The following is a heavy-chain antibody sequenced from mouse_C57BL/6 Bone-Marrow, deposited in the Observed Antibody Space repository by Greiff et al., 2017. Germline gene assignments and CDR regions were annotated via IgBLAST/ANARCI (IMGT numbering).Heavy chain of an antibody. Sequence: VHLVESGAELVKPGASVKLSCKASGYTFTEYTIHWVKQRSGQGLEWIGWFYPGSGSIKYNEKFKDKATLTAAKSSSTVYMELSRLTSEDSAVYFCARHESYHWYFDVWGTGTTVTVSS. CDR2: FYPGSGSI. CDR3: ARHESYHWYFDV. CDR1: GYTFTEYT. D-gene: IGHD2-12*01. V-gene: IGHV1-62-2*01. J-gene: IGHJ1*03.